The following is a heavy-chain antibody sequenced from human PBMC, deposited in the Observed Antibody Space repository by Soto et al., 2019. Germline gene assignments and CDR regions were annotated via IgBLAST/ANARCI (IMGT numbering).Heavy chain of an antibody. CDR3: ARGLTGDYDILTGNSYDY. Sequence: QVQLVQSGAEVKKPGASVKVSCKASGYTFTSYYMHWVRQAPVQGLEWMGIINPSGGSTSYAQKFQGRVTMTRDTSTSTVYMELSSLRSEDTAVYYCARGLTGDYDILTGNSYDYWGQGTLVTVSS. D-gene: IGHD3-9*01. CDR2: INPSGGST. J-gene: IGHJ4*02. V-gene: IGHV1-46*01. CDR1: GYTFTSYY.